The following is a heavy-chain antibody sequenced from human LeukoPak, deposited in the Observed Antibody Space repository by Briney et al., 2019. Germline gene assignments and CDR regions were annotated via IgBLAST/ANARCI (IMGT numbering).Heavy chain of an antibody. CDR3: ARDLAYFSGYSN. Sequence: ASVKVSCKASGYTFLGYYMHWVRQAPGQGLEWLGWINPNNGDTSYAQKFQGRVTVTRDTSISTAYMELSRLRFDDTAVYYCARDLAYFSGYSNWGQGTLVTVSS. CDR1: GYTFLGYY. CDR2: INPNNGDT. D-gene: IGHD3-22*01. J-gene: IGHJ4*02. V-gene: IGHV1-2*02.